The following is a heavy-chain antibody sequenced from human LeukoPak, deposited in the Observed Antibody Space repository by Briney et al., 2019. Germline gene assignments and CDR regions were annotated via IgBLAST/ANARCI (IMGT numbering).Heavy chain of an antibody. J-gene: IGHJ6*03. V-gene: IGHV4-39*07. Sequence: SETLSLTCTVSGGSISSSSYYWGWIRQPPGKGLEWIGSIYYSGSTYYNPSLNSRVTISVDTSKNQFSLKLRSVTAADTAVYYCASGRGVPGYCSGSSCYSRYYYYYYMDVWGKGTTVTVSS. CDR3: ASGRGVPGYCSGSSCYSRYYYYYYMDV. D-gene: IGHD2-15*01. CDR2: IYYSGST. CDR1: GGSISSSSYY.